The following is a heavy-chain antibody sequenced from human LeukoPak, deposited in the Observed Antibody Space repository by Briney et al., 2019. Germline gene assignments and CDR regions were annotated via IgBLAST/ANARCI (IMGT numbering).Heavy chain of an antibody. CDR3: VREDTPATANY. Sequence: PGGSLRLSCAASGFTFSSYVISWVRQAPGKGLEWVSIISGSGGTTYYADSVKGRFTISRDNSKSTLYLQMNSLRAEDTAVYYCVREDTPATANYWGQGTLVTISS. CDR2: ISGSGGTT. D-gene: IGHD2-21*02. J-gene: IGHJ4*02. CDR1: GFTFSSYV. V-gene: IGHV3-23*01.